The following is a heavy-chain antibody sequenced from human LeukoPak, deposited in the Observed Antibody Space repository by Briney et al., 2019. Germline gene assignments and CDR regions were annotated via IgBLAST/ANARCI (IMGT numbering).Heavy chain of an antibody. J-gene: IGHJ4*02. Sequence: GRSLRLSCAASGFTFSDYAMHWVRQTPGKGLEWVANIKEDGTEKNLVDSVKGRFTISRDNTKNLLFLEMNNLRGDDTAIYYCVRESRPGGAMGLYHNLDYWGQGTLVAVSS. V-gene: IGHV3-7*01. D-gene: IGHD1-1*01. CDR2: IKEDGTEK. CDR3: VRESRPGGAMGLYHNLDY. CDR1: GFTFSDYA.